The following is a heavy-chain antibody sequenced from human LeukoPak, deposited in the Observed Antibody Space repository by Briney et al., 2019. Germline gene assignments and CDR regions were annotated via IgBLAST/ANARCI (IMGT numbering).Heavy chain of an antibody. Sequence: GGSLRLSCAASGFTFSDYYMSWVRQAPGKGLEWVSAISGSGGSTYYADSVKGRFTISRDNSKNTLYLQMNSLRAEDTAVYYCARAVAGTGEYYFDYWGQGTLVTVSS. D-gene: IGHD6-19*01. J-gene: IGHJ4*02. CDR3: ARAVAGTGEYYFDY. CDR1: GFTFSDYY. V-gene: IGHV3-23*01. CDR2: ISGSGGST.